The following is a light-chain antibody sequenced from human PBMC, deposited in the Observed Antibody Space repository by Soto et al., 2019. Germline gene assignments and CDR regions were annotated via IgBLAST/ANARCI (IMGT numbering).Light chain of an antibody. CDR2: DVI. J-gene: IGLJ1*01. Sequence: QSVLTQAASVSGSPGQSITISCTGASSDFGDHKSVSWYQHHPGKAPKLMIYDVIKRPSGVPDRFSGSKSGNTASLTISGLLAEDEADYYCCSYVGSYSYVFGTGTKVTV. V-gene: IGLV2-11*01. CDR1: SSDFGDHKS. CDR3: CSYVGSYSYV.